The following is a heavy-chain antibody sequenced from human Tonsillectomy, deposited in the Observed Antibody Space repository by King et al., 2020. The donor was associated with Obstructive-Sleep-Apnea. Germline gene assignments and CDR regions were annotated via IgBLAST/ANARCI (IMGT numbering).Heavy chain of an antibody. CDR2: IYYSGST. D-gene: IGHD1-7*01. CDR1: GGSVSSGSYY. CDR3: ARERALELREEWFDP. J-gene: IGHJ5*02. Sequence: VQLQESGPGLVKPSETLSLTCTVSGGSVSSGSYYWSWIRQPPGKGLEWIGYIYYSGSTNYNPSLKSRVTISVDTSKNQFALKLSSVTAADTAVYYCARERALELREEWFDPWGQGTLVTVSS. V-gene: IGHV4-61*01.